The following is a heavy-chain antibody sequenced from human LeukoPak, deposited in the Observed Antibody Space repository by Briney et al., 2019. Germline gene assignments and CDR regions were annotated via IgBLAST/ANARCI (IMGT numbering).Heavy chain of an antibody. Sequence: TGGPLRLSCAASGFTFRLYWMHWVRQVPGKRPVWVSRINDDGSDTIYADSVRGRFTISRDDAKNTVYLQMNNLRAEDTAVYYCVRGGPSTWSWGQGTLVTVSS. J-gene: IGHJ5*02. CDR1: GFTFRLYW. D-gene: IGHD2-15*01. CDR2: INDDGSDT. V-gene: IGHV3-74*01. CDR3: VRGGPSTWS.